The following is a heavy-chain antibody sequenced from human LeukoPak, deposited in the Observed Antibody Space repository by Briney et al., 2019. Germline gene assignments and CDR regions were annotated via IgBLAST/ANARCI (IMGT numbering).Heavy chain of an antibody. CDR3: LGVAVAGTGEY. Sequence: SETLSLTCTVSGGSISSSSYYWGWIRQPPGKGLEWIGSIYYSGSTYYNPSLKSRVAISVDTSKNQFSLKLSSVTAADTAVYYCLGVAVAGTGEYWGQGTLVTVSS. CDR2: IYYSGST. CDR1: GGSISSSSYY. J-gene: IGHJ4*02. V-gene: IGHV4-39*01. D-gene: IGHD6-19*01.